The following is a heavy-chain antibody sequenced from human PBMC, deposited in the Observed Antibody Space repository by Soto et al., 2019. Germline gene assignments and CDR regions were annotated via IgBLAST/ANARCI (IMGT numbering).Heavy chain of an antibody. V-gene: IGHV3-13*05. CDR3: ARASVAGFDY. CDR2: IGTAGDP. CDR1: GFTFSSYA. D-gene: IGHD6-19*01. Sequence: GGSLRLSCAASGFTFSSYAMHWVRQATGKGLEWVSAIGTAGDPDYPGSVTGRFTISRENAKNSLYLQMNSLRAGDTAVSDCARASVAGFDYWGQGTLVTVSA. J-gene: IGHJ4*02.